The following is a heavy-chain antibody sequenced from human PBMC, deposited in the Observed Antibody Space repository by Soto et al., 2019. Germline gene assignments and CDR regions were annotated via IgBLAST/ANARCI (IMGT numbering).Heavy chain of an antibody. Sequence: PSETLSLTCTVSGGSVSSGSYYWSWIRQPPGKGLEWIGYIYYSGSTNYNPSLKSRVTISVDTSKNQFSLKLSSVTAADTAVYYCARDPSGGVGHKGLDYWGQGTLVTVSS. V-gene: IGHV4-61*01. CDR1: GGSVSSGSYY. CDR3: ARDPSGGVGHKGLDY. CDR2: IYYSGST. D-gene: IGHD3-10*01. J-gene: IGHJ4*02.